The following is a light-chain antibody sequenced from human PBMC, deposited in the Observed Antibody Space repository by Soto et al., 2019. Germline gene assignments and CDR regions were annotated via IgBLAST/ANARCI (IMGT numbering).Light chain of an antibody. CDR3: QQSYSTLSIT. CDR2: AAS. J-gene: IGKJ5*01. CDR1: ENIARH. V-gene: IGKV1-39*01. Sequence: DIQMTQSPSSLSASVGDRITITCRASENIARHLNWYQQKPEKAPNLLIYAASNLQNGVPLRFRGGGSGTDFTLTISNLQPEDFATYSCQQSYSTLSITFGQGTRLEIK.